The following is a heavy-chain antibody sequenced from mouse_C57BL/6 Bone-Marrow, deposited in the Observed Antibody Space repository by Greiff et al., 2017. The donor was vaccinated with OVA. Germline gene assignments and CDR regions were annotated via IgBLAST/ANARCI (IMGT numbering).Heavy chain of an antibody. J-gene: IGHJ2*01. V-gene: IGHV3-6*01. CDR3: ARDLNDYDGDYFDY. D-gene: IGHD2-4*01. CDR2: ISYDGSN. Sequence: EVKLVESGPGLVKPSQSLSLTCSVPGYSITSGYYWNWIRQFPGNKLEWMGYISYDGSNNYNPSLKNRISITRDTSKNQFFLKLNSVTTEDTATYYCARDLNDYDGDYFDYWGQGTTLTVSS. CDR1: GYSITSGYY.